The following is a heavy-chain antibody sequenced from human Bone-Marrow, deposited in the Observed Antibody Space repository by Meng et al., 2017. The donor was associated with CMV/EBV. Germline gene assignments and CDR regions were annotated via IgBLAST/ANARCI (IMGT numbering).Heavy chain of an antibody. CDR1: GFTFSSYG. V-gene: IGHV3-33*06. CDR3: AKDSRPAAMFYYGMHV. CDR2: IWYDGSNK. J-gene: IGHJ6*02. D-gene: IGHD2-2*01. Sequence: GESLKISCVVSGFTFSSYGMHWVRQAPGKGLEWVAVIWYDGSNKYYVDSVKGRFTISRDNSKNTLYLQMNSLRVEDTAVYYCAKDSRPAAMFYYGMHVWGQGTTVTVSS.